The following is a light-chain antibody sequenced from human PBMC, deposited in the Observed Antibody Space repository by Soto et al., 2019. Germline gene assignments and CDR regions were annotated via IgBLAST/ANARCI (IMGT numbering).Light chain of an antibody. J-gene: IGKJ5*01. CDR1: QSVSSN. V-gene: IGKV3-15*01. Sequence: RVMTHSPATLSVSPGERATLSCRASQSVSSNLAWYQQKPGQAPRLLIYDTSTRATGVPTRFSGSRSGADFTLTINSLQSEDFAVYYCQQYNNWPPINFGQGTRLEIK. CDR3: QQYNNWPPIN. CDR2: DTS.